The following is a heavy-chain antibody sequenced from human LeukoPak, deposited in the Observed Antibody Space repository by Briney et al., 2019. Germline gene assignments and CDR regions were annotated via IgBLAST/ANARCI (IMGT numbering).Heavy chain of an antibody. J-gene: IGHJ3*02. CDR2: IRSKAYGGTI. D-gene: IGHD3-9*01. Sequence: GGSLRLSCTTSASSLGDYAMNWVRQAPGKGLEWVGLIRSKAYGGTIEYAPPVKGRFTISRDESKSIVYLQMNNLKTEDTAVYFCTRARQLRHLDWIPGGGEHDGFDIWGQGSMVTVS. CDR1: ASSLGDYA. V-gene: IGHV3-49*04. CDR3: TRARQLRHLDWIPGGGEHDGFDI.